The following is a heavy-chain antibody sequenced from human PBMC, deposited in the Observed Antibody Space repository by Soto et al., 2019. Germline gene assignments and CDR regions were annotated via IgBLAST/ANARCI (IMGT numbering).Heavy chain of an antibody. CDR3: ATSSSSNH. CDR1: GFTFSTYS. Sequence: LRLSCAASGFTFSTYSMNWVRQAPGKGLEWVSSISSSSSYIYYADSVKGRFTISRDNAKNSLYLQMNSLRAEDTAVYYCATSSSSNHWGQGTLVTVSS. CDR2: ISSSSSYI. V-gene: IGHV3-21*01. D-gene: IGHD2-2*01. J-gene: IGHJ5*02.